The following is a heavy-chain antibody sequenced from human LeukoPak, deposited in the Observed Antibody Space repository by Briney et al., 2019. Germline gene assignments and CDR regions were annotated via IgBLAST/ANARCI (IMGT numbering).Heavy chain of an antibody. CDR3: ARVPAGVIGMKDAFDI. J-gene: IGHJ3*02. CDR2: ISGSSSYI. Sequence: GGSLRLSCAASGFTFSSYSLNWVRQAPGKGLEWASSISGSSSYIYYADSVKGRFTISRHNAKNSLYLQMNSLRAEDTAVYYCARVPAGVIGMKDAFDIWGQGAMVTVSS. D-gene: IGHD3-16*02. V-gene: IGHV3-21*01. CDR1: GFTFSSYS.